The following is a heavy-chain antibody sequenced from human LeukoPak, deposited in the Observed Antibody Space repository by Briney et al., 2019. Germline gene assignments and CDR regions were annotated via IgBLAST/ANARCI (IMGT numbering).Heavy chain of an antibody. CDR3: ARSAAVPAAMSP. J-gene: IGHJ3*01. CDR1: GYSFSAYW. V-gene: IGHV5-51*01. Sequence: GESLKISCKGSGYSFSAYWIGWVRQMPGKGLEWMGIIFPGDSDTRYSPSFQGQVTISADKSISTAYLQWSSLKASDTAMYYCARSAAVPAAMSPWGQGTMVTVSS. D-gene: IGHD2-2*01. CDR2: IFPGDSDT.